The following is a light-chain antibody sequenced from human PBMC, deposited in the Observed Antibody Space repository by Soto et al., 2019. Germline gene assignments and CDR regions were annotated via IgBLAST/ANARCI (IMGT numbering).Light chain of an antibody. CDR3: SSYTSSSTLMV. CDR2: DVT. CDR1: SSDVGGYNY. V-gene: IGLV2-14*01. Sequence: QAVVTQPASVSGSPGQSITISCTGTSSDVGGYNYVSWYQHHPGKAPKLMIYDVTSRPSGVSNRFSGSKSGNTASLTISGLQAEDEADYFCSSYTSSSTLMVFGGRTKLTVL. J-gene: IGLJ3*02.